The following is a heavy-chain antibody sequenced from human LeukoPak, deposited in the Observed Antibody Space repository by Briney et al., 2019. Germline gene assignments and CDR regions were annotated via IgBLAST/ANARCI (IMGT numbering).Heavy chain of an antibody. J-gene: IGHJ4*02. CDR1: GFILSTHG. D-gene: IGHD1-26*01. CDR3: ARDLSFGSLDF. CDR2: VWYDGSRE. V-gene: IGHV3-33*01. Sequence: AGGSLRLSCAASGFILSTHGMHWVRQAPGKGLEWVAGVWYDGSREDYADSVKGRFTISRDMSKNTLNLQMNSLRVEDTAMFYCARDLSFGSLDFRGQGTLVTVSS.